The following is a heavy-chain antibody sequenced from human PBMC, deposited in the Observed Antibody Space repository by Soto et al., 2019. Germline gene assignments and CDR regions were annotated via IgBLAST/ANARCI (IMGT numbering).Heavy chain of an antibody. J-gene: IGHJ4*02. Sequence: QVPLVQSGAEVKKPGASVKVSCKASGYTFTSYGISGVRQAPGQGLEWMGWISAYNGNTNYAQKLQGRVTMTTDTSTSTAYMELRSLRSDDTAVYYCARDPAVISPFVMHLDYWGQGTLVTVSS. CDR2: ISAYNGNT. CDR3: ARDPAVISPFVMHLDY. CDR1: GYTFTSYG. V-gene: IGHV1-18*01. D-gene: IGHD2-2*02.